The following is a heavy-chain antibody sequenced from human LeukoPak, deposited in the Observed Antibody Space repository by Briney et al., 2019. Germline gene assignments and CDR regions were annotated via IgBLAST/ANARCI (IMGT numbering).Heavy chain of an antibody. CDR2: ISAYNGNT. Sequence: ASVKVSCKASGYTFTGYYMHWVRQAPGQGLEWMGWISAYNGNTNYAQKLQGRVTMTTDTATYTAYMELRSLRSDDTAVYYCARDDYYDSSGPNDYWGQGTLVTVSS. J-gene: IGHJ4*02. D-gene: IGHD3-22*01. CDR3: ARDDYYDSSGPNDY. CDR1: GYTFTGYY. V-gene: IGHV1-18*04.